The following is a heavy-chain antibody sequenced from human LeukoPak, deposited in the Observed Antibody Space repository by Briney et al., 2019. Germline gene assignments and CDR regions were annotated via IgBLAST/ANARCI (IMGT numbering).Heavy chain of an antibody. V-gene: IGHV3-48*03. CDR2: IDTSGTTT. Sequence: PGGSLRLSCAAYGFTFSIYEMNWVRQAPGKGLEWISYIDTSGTTTYYADSVKGRFTISRDNSKNTLYLQMNSLRAEDTAVYYCARDLVGATTDWGQGTLVTVSS. D-gene: IGHD1-26*01. CDR1: GFTFSIYE. CDR3: ARDLVGATTD. J-gene: IGHJ4*02.